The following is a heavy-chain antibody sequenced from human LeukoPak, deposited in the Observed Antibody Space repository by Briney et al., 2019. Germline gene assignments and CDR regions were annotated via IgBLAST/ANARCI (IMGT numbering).Heavy chain of an antibody. CDR1: DNSFTSYW. Sequence: GESLKISCKASDNSFTSYWIGWVRHMPEKVLEWMGIIYPGHSDTRYSPSVQGQVTISADKSIRTAYLQWSSLKASDTAMYYCARQSPQYSGSYWSFDYWGQGTLVTVSS. CDR3: ARQSPQYSGSYWSFDY. CDR2: IYPGHSDT. J-gene: IGHJ4*02. D-gene: IGHD1-26*01. V-gene: IGHV5-51*01.